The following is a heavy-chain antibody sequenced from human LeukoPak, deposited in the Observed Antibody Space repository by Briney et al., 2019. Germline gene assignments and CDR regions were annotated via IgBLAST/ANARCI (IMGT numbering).Heavy chain of an antibody. D-gene: IGHD6-19*01. CDR3: ARVSGTGYSSGWYPY. CDR2: INPNSGGT. Sequence: ASVKVSCKASGYTFTDYYMHWVRQAPGQGLEWMGWINPNSGGTNYAQKFQGRVTMTRDTSISTAYMELSRLRSDDTAVYYCARVSGTGYSSGWYPYWGQGTLVTVSS. V-gene: IGHV1-2*02. J-gene: IGHJ4*02. CDR1: GYTFTDYY.